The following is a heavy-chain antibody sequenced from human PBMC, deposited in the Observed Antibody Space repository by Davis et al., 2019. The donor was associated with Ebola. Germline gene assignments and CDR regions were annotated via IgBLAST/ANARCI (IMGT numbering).Heavy chain of an antibody. CDR1: DFIISKHS. J-gene: IGHJ3*02. D-gene: IGHD4-23*01. CDR3: ARQDGANSDAFDM. Sequence: GESLKISCAASDFIISKHSMNWLRQAPGKRLEWVSLISAGSRFIYYADSVKGRFSISRDDAKKSLFLQMTSLRVEDTAVYYCARQDGANSDAFDMWGQGTLVTVSS. V-gene: IGHV3-21*01. CDR2: ISAGSRFI.